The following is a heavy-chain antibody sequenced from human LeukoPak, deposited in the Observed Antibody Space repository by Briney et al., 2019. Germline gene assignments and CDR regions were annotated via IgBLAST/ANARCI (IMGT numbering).Heavy chain of an antibody. Sequence: SETLSLTCAVYGGSFSGYYWSWIRQPPGKGLEWIGEINHNGSTNYNPSLKSRVTISVDTSKNQFSLKLSSVTAADTAVYYCATREGSLYSSSADYWGQGTLVTVSS. CDR3: ATREGSLYSSSADY. CDR2: INHNGST. CDR1: GGSFSGYY. V-gene: IGHV4-34*01. J-gene: IGHJ4*02. D-gene: IGHD6-6*01.